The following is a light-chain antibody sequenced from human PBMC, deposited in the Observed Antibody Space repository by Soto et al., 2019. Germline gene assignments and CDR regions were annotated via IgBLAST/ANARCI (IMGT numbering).Light chain of an antibody. Sequence: DTQMTHSPSTLSASLGEIVTMTFRASQSISSWLAWYQQKPGKAPKLLIYDASSLESGVPSRFSGSGSGTEFTLTISSLQPDDFATYYCQQYNSYSTFGPGTKVDIK. V-gene: IGKV1-5*01. CDR2: DAS. J-gene: IGKJ3*01. CDR1: QSISSW. CDR3: QQYNSYST.